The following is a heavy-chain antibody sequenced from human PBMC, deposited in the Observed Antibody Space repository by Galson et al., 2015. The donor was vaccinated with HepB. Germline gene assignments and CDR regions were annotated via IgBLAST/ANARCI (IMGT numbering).Heavy chain of an antibody. CDR3: AKDTYQNSDSSGYDY. CDR1: GFALNGST. J-gene: IGHJ4*02. D-gene: IGHD3-22*01. V-gene: IGHV3-23*01. CDR2: ISGGGGGT. Sequence: SLRLSCAASGFALNGSTIHWVRQAPGKGLEWVSAISGGGGGTYYADSVKGRFTISRDNSKNTLYLQMNSLRTEDTAVYYCAKDTYQNSDSSGYDYWGQGTLVTVST.